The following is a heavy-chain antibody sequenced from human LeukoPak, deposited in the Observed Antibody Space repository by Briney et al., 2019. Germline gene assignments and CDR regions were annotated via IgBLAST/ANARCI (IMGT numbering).Heavy chain of an antibody. CDR1: GFTFRSYA. CDR3: ARDWSNYVLDY. D-gene: IGHD4-11*01. CDR2: ISYDGSNK. J-gene: IGHJ4*02. Sequence: GRSLRLSCAASGFTFRSYAMHWVRQAPGKGLEREAVISYDGSNKYYADSVKGRVTISRDNSKNTLYLQMNSLRAEDTAVYYCARDWSNYVLDYWGQGTLVTVSS. V-gene: IGHV3-30-3*01.